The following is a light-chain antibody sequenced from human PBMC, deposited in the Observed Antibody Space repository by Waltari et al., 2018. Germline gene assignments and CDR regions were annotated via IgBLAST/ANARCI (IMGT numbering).Light chain of an antibody. CDR1: QSLLHSSNDQNF. CDR3: HQYSTIPHT. Sequence: DIVMTQSPDSLAVSLVARATIHCQASQSLLHSSNDQNFLAWYKQKPGQPPELLIYGASTRESGVPDRFSGSASGTDFTLAISSLQPEDVAIYYCHQYSTIPHTFGQGTKLEI. V-gene: IGKV4-1*01. CDR2: GAS. J-gene: IGKJ2*01.